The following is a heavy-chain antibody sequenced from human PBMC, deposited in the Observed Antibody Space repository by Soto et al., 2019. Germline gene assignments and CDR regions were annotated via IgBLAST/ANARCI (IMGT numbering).Heavy chain of an antibody. Sequence: GGSLRLSCAASGFTFSIYAMSWVRHAPGKGLEWVSAISGSGGSTYYADSVKGRFTISRDNSKNTLYLQMNSLRAEDTAVYYCAKDPGFLVSDPFFDYWGQGTLVTVSS. CDR1: GFTFSIYA. V-gene: IGHV3-23*01. CDR2: ISGSGGST. J-gene: IGHJ4*02. CDR3: AKDPGFLVSDPFFDY.